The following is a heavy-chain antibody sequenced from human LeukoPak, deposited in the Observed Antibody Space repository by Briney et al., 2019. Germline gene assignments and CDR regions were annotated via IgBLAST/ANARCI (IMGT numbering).Heavy chain of an antibody. CDR1: GGSFSGYY. V-gene: IGHV4-34*01. CDR2: INHSGST. CDR3: ARGRRYYYYYYMDV. J-gene: IGHJ6*03. Sequence: PSETLSLTCAVYGGSFSGYYWSWIRQPPGKGLEWIGEINHSGSTNYNPSLKRRVTISVDTSKNQFSLKLSSVTAADTAVYYCARGRRYYYYYYMDVWGKGTTVTVSS.